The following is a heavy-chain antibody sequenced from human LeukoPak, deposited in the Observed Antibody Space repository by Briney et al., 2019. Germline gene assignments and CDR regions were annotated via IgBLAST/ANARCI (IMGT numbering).Heavy chain of an antibody. Sequence: PGGSLRLSCVGSGFTFGHNGMHWVRQAPGKGLEWLTVITYDGATTNYVDTVKGRFTISRDNSKNTVDLQMNSLRTEDTAVYYCAKDRGTITMTQDVWGQGTMVIVSS. J-gene: IGHJ3*01. D-gene: IGHD3-22*01. CDR1: GFTFGHNG. CDR2: ITYDGATT. CDR3: AKDRGTITMTQDV. V-gene: IGHV3-30*18.